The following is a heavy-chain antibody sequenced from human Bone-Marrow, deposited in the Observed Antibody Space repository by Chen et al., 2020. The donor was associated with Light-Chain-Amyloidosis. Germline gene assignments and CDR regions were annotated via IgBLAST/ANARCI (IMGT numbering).Heavy chain of an antibody. CDR2: ISSGSGYL. J-gene: IGHJ4*02. CDR3: ARRERGLRGSLIDY. V-gene: IGHV3-21*02. CDR1: GFTFSDFT. Sequence: EVQLVESGGGLVKPGGSLRLSCAASGFTFSDFTMDWIRQAPGKGLEWVSFISSGSGYLYYADSVKGGFTISRDNAKSSLFLQMNDLRAEDTAYYYCARRERGLRGSLIDYWGQGALVNVSS. D-gene: IGHD3-10*01.